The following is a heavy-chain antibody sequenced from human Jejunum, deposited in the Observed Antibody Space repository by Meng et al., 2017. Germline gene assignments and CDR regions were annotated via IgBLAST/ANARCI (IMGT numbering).Heavy chain of an antibody. CDR1: SFTFFSYA. CDR2: ITAGNGNT. V-gene: IGHV1-3*01. CDR3: ARDMPYSSGSFDY. J-gene: IGHJ4*02. D-gene: IGHD3-10*01. Sequence: VQVVQGGAEVKKTGASVKVFCKGSSFTFFSYAIYWGRQAPGQGLEWMGWITAGNGNTKYSQKFQGRVTITRDTSASAVYMELSNLKFEDTAVYYCARDMPYSSGSFDYWGQGTLVTVSS.